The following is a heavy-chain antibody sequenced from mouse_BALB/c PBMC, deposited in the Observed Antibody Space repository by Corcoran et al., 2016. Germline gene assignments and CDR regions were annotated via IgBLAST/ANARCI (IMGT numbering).Heavy chain of an antibody. CDR3: ANGNYFDY. J-gene: IGHJ2*01. CDR2: INNYTGEP. V-gene: IGHV9-1*02. CDR1: GYTFTNNG. Sequence: QIQLVHSGPELKKPGETVKISCKASGYTFTNNGMNWVKQAPGKGLKWMGWINNYTGEPTYADDFKGRFAFSLETSASTAYLEINNLKNEDMATYFCANGNYFDYWGQGTTLPVSS. D-gene: IGHD2-1*01.